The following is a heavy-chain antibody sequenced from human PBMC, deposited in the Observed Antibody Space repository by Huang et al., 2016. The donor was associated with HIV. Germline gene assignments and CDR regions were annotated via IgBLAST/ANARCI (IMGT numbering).Heavy chain of an antibody. J-gene: IGHJ6*02. V-gene: IGHV3-7*01. Sequence: VESGGRSVQPGGSIKLSGVGSTFTFGAYWMSWVRQPPGKGLELVANIKQDESEKYYVDSVKGRFNISRDNARKVLFLEMDDLRVEDTAIYFCATKTAGMDIWGQGTTVTVSS. CDR3: ATKTAGMDI. CDR1: TFTFGAYW. CDR2: IKQDESEK. D-gene: IGHD1-7*01.